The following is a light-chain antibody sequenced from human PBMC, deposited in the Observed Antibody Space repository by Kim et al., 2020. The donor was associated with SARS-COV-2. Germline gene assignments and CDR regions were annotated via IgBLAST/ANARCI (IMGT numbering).Light chain of an antibody. CDR3: QQSYSTPWT. V-gene: IGKV1-39*01. Sequence: ASVGDRVTITCRASQSISSYLNWYQQKPGKAPKLLIYAASSLQSGVPSRFNGSGSGTDFTLTISSLQPEDFATYYCQQSYSTPWTFGQGTKVDSK. CDR1: QSISSY. J-gene: IGKJ1*01. CDR2: AAS.